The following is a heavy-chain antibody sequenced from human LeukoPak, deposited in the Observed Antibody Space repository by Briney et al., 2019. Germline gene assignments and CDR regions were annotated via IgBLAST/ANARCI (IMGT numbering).Heavy chain of an antibody. V-gene: IGHV3-21*01. CDR3: ATLYSSSCFGVY. CDR1: GFTFSSYS. D-gene: IGHD6-13*01. J-gene: IGHJ4*02. CDR2: ISSSSSYI. Sequence: GGSLRLSCAASGFTFSSYSMNWVRQAPGKGLEWVSSISSSSSYIYYADSVKGRFTISRDNAKNSLYLQMNSLRAEDTAVYYCATLYSSSCFGVYWGQGTLVTVSS.